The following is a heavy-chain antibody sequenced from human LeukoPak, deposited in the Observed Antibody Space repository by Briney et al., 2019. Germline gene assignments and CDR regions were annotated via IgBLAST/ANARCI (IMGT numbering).Heavy chain of an antibody. CDR2: ISDSGGTT. CDR1: GFTFSNYY. J-gene: IGHJ4*02. Sequence: GGSLRLSCAVSGFTFSNYYMSWVRQAPGKGLEWVSGISDSGGTTYYADSVKGRFTISRDNSKNTLYLQMNSLRAEDTAVYYCARGAAAGHFDYWGQGTLVTVSS. D-gene: IGHD6-13*01. V-gene: IGHV3-23*01. CDR3: ARGAAAGHFDY.